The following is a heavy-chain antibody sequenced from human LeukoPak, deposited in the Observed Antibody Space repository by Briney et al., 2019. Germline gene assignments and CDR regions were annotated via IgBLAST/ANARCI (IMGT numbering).Heavy chain of an antibody. CDR3: ARDRVTLTTFQYDWFDP. CDR1: GYTFIGYY. V-gene: IGHV1-2*02. Sequence: GASVTVSFKASGYTFIGYYMHWVRQAPGQGLEWMGWINPNSGGTNYAQKFQGRVTMTRDTSISTAYMELSRLRSDDTAVYYCARDRVTLTTFQYDWFDPWGQGTLVTVSS. J-gene: IGHJ5*02. D-gene: IGHD2-21*02. CDR2: INPNSGGT.